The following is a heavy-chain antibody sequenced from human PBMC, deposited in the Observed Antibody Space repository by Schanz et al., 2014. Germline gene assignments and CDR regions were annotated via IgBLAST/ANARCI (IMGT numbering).Heavy chain of an antibody. J-gene: IGHJ5*02. CDR3: AKAADWPVTRFDP. CDR1: GFTLSNYA. Sequence: EMQLLESGGGLAQPGGSLRLSCAASGFTLSNYAMSWVRQAPGKGLEWVSALSEGGGGTHYADSVGGRFTISSDSSKNTLYLQMSSLRADDTAVYYCAKAADWPVTRFDPWGQGTLVTVSS. CDR2: LSEGGGGT. V-gene: IGHV3-23*01. D-gene: IGHD3-9*01.